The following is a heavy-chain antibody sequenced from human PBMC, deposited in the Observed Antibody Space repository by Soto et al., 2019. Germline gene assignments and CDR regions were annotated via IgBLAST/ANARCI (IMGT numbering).Heavy chain of an antibody. V-gene: IGHV3-48*02. Sequence: EVQLVESGGGLVQPGGALRLSCAASGFTFSTYNMNWVRQAPGKGLEWVSYISSSSSTIDYADSVKGRFIISRDNAKNSLYLQMNSLRDEDTAVYYCVRSPITTIVVALFDYWGQGTLVTVSS. D-gene: IGHD3-22*01. CDR2: ISSSSSTI. J-gene: IGHJ4*02. CDR1: GFTFSTYN. CDR3: VRSPITTIVVALFDY.